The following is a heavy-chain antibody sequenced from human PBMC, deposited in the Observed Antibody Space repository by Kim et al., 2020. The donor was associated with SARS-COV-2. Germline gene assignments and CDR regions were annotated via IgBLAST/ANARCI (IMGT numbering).Heavy chain of an antibody. CDR2: ISSSSSYI. Sequence: GGSLRLSCAASGFTFSSYSMNWVRQAPGKGLEWVSSISSSSSYIYYADSVKGRFTISRDNAKNSLYLQMNSLRAEDTAVHYCARDLPTYYYDTPGGSSDYWGQGTLVTVSS. D-gene: IGHD3-22*01. J-gene: IGHJ4*02. V-gene: IGHV3-21*01. CDR3: ARDLPTYYYDTPGGSSDY. CDR1: GFTFSSYS.